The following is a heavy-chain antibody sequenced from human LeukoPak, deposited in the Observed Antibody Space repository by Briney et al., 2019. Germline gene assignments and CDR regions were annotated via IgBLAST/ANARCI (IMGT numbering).Heavy chain of an antibody. CDR3: ARDRGSSNYFDH. D-gene: IGHD2-2*01. Sequence: GGSLRLSCLASGFTFRDYYMTWIRQAPGKGLEWISFISSRGTTTDYADSVKGRFTISRDNANSSLFLQMNSLRAEDTALYYCARDRGSSNYFDHWGQGTLVTVSS. J-gene: IGHJ4*02. CDR1: GFTFRDYY. V-gene: IGHV3-11*01. CDR2: ISSRGTTT.